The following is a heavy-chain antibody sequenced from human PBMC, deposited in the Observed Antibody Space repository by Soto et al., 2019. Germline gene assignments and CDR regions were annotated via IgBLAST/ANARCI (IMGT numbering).Heavy chain of an antibody. CDR2: ISGSGATT. Sequence: PGGSLRLSCAASGFTFSSYAMTWVRQAPGKGLEWVSGISGSGATTSYADSVKGRFTVSRDNSKNTLYLQMISLRVEDTAVYYCARYRGYVILTGYYIQVGVYYGMDVWGQGTTVTVSS. D-gene: IGHD3-9*01. CDR3: ARYRGYVILTGYYIQVGVYYGMDV. J-gene: IGHJ6*02. CDR1: GFTFSSYA. V-gene: IGHV3-23*01.